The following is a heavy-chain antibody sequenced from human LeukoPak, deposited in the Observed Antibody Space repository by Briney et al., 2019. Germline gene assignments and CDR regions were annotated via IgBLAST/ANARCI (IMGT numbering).Heavy chain of an antibody. V-gene: IGHV4-30-4*01. CDR3: ARGHYYDSSGYDGMDV. CDR2: IYYSGST. J-gene: IGHJ6*02. Sequence: SQTLSLTCTVSGGSISSGDYYWSWIRQPPGKGLEWIGYIYYSGSTYYNPSLKSRVTISVDTSKNQFSLKLSSVTAADTAVYYCARGHYYDSSGYDGMDVWGQGTTVTVSS. D-gene: IGHD3-22*01. CDR1: GGSISSGDYY.